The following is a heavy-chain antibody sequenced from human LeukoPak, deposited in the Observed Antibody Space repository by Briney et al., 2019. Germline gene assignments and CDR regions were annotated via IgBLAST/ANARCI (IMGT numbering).Heavy chain of an antibody. CDR3: ASGNSGSSALDY. Sequence: SVKVSCKASGGTFSSYAISWVRQAPGQGLEWMGGIIPIFGTANYAQKFQGRVTITTDESTSTAYMELSSLRSEDTAVYYCASGNSGSSALDYWGQGALVTVSS. CDR1: GGTFSSYA. J-gene: IGHJ4*02. D-gene: IGHD1-26*01. V-gene: IGHV1-69*05. CDR2: IIPIFGTA.